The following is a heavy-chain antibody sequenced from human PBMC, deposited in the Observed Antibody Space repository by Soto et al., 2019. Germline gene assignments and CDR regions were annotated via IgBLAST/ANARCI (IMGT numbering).Heavy chain of an antibody. CDR3: ARVGLYGGNSAEYFQH. Sequence: SETLSLTCTVSGGSISSGDYYWSWIRQPPGKGLEWIGYIYYSGGTYYNPSLKSRVTISVDTSKNQFSLKLSSVTAADTAVYYCARVGLYGGNSAEYFQHWGQGTLVTVSS. J-gene: IGHJ1*01. CDR1: GGSISSGDYY. V-gene: IGHV4-30-4*01. D-gene: IGHD4-17*01. CDR2: IYYSGGT.